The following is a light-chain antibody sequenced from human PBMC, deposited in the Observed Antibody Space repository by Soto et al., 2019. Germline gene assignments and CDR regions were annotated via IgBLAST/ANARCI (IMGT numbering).Light chain of an antibody. V-gene: IGKV3-15*01. CDR1: QSVSSN. Sequence: EIVMTQSPATLSVSPGERATLSCRASQSVSSNLAWYRQKPGQAPRLLIYGASTRATGIPARFSGSGSGTEFTLTISSLQSEDFAVYYCQQYNNCPLTFGQGTKVDIK. J-gene: IGKJ1*01. CDR2: GAS. CDR3: QQYNNCPLT.